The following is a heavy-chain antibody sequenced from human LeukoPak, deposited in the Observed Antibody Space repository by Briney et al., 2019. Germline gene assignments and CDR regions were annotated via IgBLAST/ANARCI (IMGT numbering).Heavy chain of an antibody. Sequence: GGSLRLSCAASGFTFSSYGMHWVRQAPGKGLEWVAFIRYDGSNKYYADSVKGRFTISRDNSKNTLYLQMNSLRAEDTAVYYCAKGALHYADYLIGAFDIWGQETMVTVCS. CDR1: GFTFSSYG. V-gene: IGHV3-30*02. J-gene: IGHJ3*02. D-gene: IGHD4-17*01. CDR3: AKGALHYADYLIGAFDI. CDR2: IRYDGSNK.